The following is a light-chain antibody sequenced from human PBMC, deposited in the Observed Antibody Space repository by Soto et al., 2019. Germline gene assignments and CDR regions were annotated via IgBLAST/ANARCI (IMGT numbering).Light chain of an antibody. CDR2: AAS. J-gene: IGKJ3*01. Sequence: DIQMTQSPSSLSASVGDRVTITCRASQSISTYLNWFQEKPGKAPKLLIYAASSLQSGVPSRFSGSGSGTDFTLTISSLQPEDFATYYCQQGYSVPFTFGPGTKVDLK. V-gene: IGKV1-39*01. CDR3: QQGYSVPFT. CDR1: QSISTY.